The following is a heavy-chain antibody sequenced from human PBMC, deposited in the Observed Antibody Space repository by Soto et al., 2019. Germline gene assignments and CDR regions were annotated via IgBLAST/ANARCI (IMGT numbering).Heavy chain of an antibody. CDR1: GGTFSSYA. J-gene: IGHJ6*02. CDR2: IIPIFGTA. D-gene: IGHD1-26*01. Sequence: QVQLVQSGAEVKKPGSSVKVSCKASGGTFSSYAISWVRQAPGQGLEWMGGIIPIFGTAYYAQKFQGRVTITADESTSTAYMELSSLRSEDTAVYYCASLVGATNFYYYGMDVWGQGTTVTVSS. CDR3: ASLVGATNFYYYGMDV. V-gene: IGHV1-69*01.